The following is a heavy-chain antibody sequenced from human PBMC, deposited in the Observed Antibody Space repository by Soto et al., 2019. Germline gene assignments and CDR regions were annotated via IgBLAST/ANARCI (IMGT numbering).Heavy chain of an antibody. D-gene: IGHD3-3*02. Sequence: QVQLVESGGGVVQPGRSLRLSCAASGFTFSSYGMHWVRQAPGKGLEWVAVISYDGSNKYYADSVKGRFTISRDNSKTTLYLQMNSLRAEDTAVYYCAKDVSQEDYFDYWGQGTLVTVSS. CDR3: AKDVSQEDYFDY. CDR1: GFTFSSYG. V-gene: IGHV3-30*18. J-gene: IGHJ4*02. CDR2: ISYDGSNK.